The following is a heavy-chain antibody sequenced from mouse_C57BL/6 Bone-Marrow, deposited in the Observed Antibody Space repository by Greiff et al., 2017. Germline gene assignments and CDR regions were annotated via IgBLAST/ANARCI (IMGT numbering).Heavy chain of an antibody. D-gene: IGHD2-4*01. CDR2: INPSNGGT. V-gene: IGHV1-53*01. CDR1: GYTFTSYW. Sequence: QVQLQQPGTELVKPGASVKLSCKASGYTFTSYWMHWVKQRPGQGLEWIGNINPSNGGTTYNEKFKSKATLTVDKSSSTAYMQLSSLTSEDSAVYYCARNERLRAWFAYGGQGTLVTVSA. J-gene: IGHJ3*01. CDR3: ARNERLRAWFAY.